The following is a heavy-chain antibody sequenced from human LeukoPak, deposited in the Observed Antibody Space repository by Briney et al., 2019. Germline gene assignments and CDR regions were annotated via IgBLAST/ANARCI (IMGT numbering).Heavy chain of an antibody. CDR2: INPNTGGT. V-gene: IGHV1-2*06. J-gene: IGHJ3*02. CDR3: ARVGDGLNDGFDI. CDR1: GYTFTGYY. D-gene: IGHD5-24*01. Sequence: ASVKVSCKASGYTFTGYYMHSVRQAPGQGLEWMGRINPNTGGTNYAQNFQGSVTMTRDTSITTVYMELSRLRSDDTAVYYCARVGDGLNDGFDIWGQGTMVTVSS.